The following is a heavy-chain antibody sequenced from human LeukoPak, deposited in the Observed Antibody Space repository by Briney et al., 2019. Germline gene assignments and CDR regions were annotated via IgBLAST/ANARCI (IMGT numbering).Heavy chain of an antibody. Sequence: SVKVSCKASGGTFSSYAISWVRQAPGQGLEWMGGIIPIFGTANYAQKFQGRVTITADKSTSTAYMELSSLRSEDTAVYYCARKTFSLTGPRQGFYPWVQGTLVTVSS. CDR1: GGTFSSYA. V-gene: IGHV1-69*06. J-gene: IGHJ5*02. CDR2: IIPIFGTA. CDR3: ARKTFSLTGPRQGFYP. D-gene: IGHD3-9*01.